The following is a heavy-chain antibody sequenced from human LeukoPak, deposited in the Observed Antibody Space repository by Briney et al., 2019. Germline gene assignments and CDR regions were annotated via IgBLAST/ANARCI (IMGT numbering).Heavy chain of an antibody. V-gene: IGHV4-34*01. CDR2: INHSGST. J-gene: IGHJ4*02. D-gene: IGHD7-27*01. Sequence: SETLSLTCAVYGGSFSGYYWSWIRQPPGKGLEWIGEINHSGSTNYNPSLKSRVTISVDTSKNQFSLELSSVTAADTAVYYCARGWGPHDYWGQGTLVTVSS. CDR3: ARGWGPHDY. CDR1: GGSFSGYY.